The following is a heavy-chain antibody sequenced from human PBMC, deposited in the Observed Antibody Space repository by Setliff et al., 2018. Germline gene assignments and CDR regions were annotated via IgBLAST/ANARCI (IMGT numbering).Heavy chain of an antibody. V-gene: IGHV3-23*01. J-gene: IGHJ5*02. CDR3: AKSWVVPAAITFSGFDP. CDR2: ISGSGGST. D-gene: IGHD2-2*01. Sequence: GGSLSLSCAASGFTFSSYAMSWVRQAPGKGLEWVSAISGSGGSTYYADSVKGRFTISRDNSKNTLYLQMNSLRAEDTAVYYCAKSWVVPAAITFSGFDPWGQGTLVTVSS. CDR1: GFTFSSYA.